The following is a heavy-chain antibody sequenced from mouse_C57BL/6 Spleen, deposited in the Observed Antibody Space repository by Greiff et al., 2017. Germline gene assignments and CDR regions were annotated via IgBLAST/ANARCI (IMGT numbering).Heavy chain of an antibody. CDR3: ARQAGRGAMDY. CDR2: ISGGGGNT. CDR1: GFTFSSYT. Sequence: EVQLQESGGGLVKPGGSLKLSCAASGFTFSSYTMSWVRQTPETRLEWVATISGGGGNTYYPDSVKGRFTISRDNAKNTLYLQMSSVRSEDTALCDCARQAGRGAMDYWGQGTSVTVSS. J-gene: IGHJ4*01. V-gene: IGHV5-9*01.